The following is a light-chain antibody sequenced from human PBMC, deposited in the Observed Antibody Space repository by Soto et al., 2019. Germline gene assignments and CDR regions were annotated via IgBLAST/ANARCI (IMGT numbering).Light chain of an antibody. J-gene: IGKJ4*01. Sequence: EIALTQSPGTLSLSPGERATLSCRASQSVRSNLAWYQQKPGQGPRLLIYGASSRPTGIPDRFSGSGSGTDFTLTISRLEPEDFAVYYCQQYGSSALTFGGGTKVDI. CDR2: GAS. V-gene: IGKV3-20*01. CDR3: QQYGSSALT. CDR1: QSVRSN.